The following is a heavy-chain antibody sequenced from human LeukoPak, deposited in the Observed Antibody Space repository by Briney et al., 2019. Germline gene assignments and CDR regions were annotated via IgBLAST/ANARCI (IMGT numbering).Heavy chain of an antibody. V-gene: IGHV3-21*01. CDR3: ARFPYVWGSYRYTGRSAFDI. Sequence: GGSLRLSCAASGFTFSSYSMNWVRQAPGKGLEWVSSISSSSSYIYYADSVKGRFTISRDNAKNSLYLQMNSLRAEDTAVYYCARFPYVWGSYRYTGRSAFDIWGQGTMVTVSS. J-gene: IGHJ3*02. D-gene: IGHD3-16*02. CDR1: GFTFSSYS. CDR2: ISSSSSYI.